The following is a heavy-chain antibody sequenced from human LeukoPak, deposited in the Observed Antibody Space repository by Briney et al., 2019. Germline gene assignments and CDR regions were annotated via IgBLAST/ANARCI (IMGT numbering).Heavy chain of an antibody. J-gene: IGHJ4*02. D-gene: IGHD3-10*01. CDR2: ISRSDRSP. CDR3: AKAPEVLWFGESPLVGFDY. Sequence: GGSLRLYYAASGFTFSCYALSWHRKAPGNGPDMVSAISRSDRSPYYADSVKRRFTISSDNPNNPLYLQMNSLRAEDTAVYYCAKAPEVLWFGESPLVGFDYWGQGTLVTVSS. CDR1: GFTFSCYA. V-gene: IGHV3-23*01.